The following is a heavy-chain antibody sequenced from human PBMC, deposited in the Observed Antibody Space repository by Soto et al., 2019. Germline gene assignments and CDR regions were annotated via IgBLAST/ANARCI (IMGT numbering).Heavy chain of an antibody. CDR2: ISGSGGTT. Sequence: EVQLLESGGDLVQPGGSLRLSCAASGFRFSSYAMSWVRQAPGKGLEWMSSISGSGGTTYYADSVKGRTTISRDKSKNTVYLEMSGLRAEETAIYYWAIIAAALGEYYIAMDVWGEGTTVCVSS. CDR3: AIIAAALGEYYIAMDV. CDR1: GFRFSSYA. J-gene: IGHJ6*04. D-gene: IGHD6-13*01. V-gene: IGHV3-23*01.